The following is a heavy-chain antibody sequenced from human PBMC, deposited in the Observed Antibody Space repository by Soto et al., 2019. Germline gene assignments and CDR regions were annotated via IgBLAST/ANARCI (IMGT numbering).Heavy chain of an antibody. J-gene: IGHJ6*02. CDR2: IYPGDSDT. Sequence: GESLKISCKGSGYSFTSYWIGWVRQMPGKGLEWMGIIYPGDSDTRYSPSFQGQVTISADKSISTAYLQWSSLKASDTAMYYCARRGVSMARPYYYGMDVWGQGXTVTVYS. D-gene: IGHD5-12*01. CDR3: ARRGVSMARPYYYGMDV. CDR1: GYSFTSYW. V-gene: IGHV5-51*01.